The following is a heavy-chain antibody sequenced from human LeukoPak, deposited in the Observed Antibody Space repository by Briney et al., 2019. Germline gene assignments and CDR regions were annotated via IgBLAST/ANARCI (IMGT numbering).Heavy chain of an antibody. CDR2: IWYDGSNK. J-gene: IGHJ1*01. Sequence: GRSLRLSCAASGFTFRNYGMHWVRQAPGKGLEWVAVIWYDGSNKYYADSVKGRFTISRDNSKNTLYLQVDSLRAEDTAVYYCATYSSLNRREFQYWGQGTLLTVSS. CDR3: ATYSSLNRREFQY. CDR1: GFTFRNYG. V-gene: IGHV3-33*01. D-gene: IGHD3-22*01.